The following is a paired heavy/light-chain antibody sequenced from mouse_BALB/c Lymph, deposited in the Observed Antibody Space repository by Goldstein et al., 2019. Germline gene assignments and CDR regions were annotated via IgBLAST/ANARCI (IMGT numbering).Light chain of an antibody. J-gene: IGKJ2*01. V-gene: IGKV13-84*01. Sequence: DIQMTQSSSSFSVSLGDRVTITCKASEDIYNRLAWYQQKPGNAPRLLISGATSLETGVPSRFSGSGSGKDYTLSITSLQTEDVATYYCQQYWSTMYTFGGGTKLEIK. CDR1: EDIYNR. CDR3: QQYWSTMYT. CDR2: GAT.
Heavy chain of an antibody. Sequence: QVQLQQPGAELVKPGASVKLSCKASGYTFTSYWMHWVKQRPGQGLEWIGEIDPSDSYTNYNQKFKGKATLTVDKSSSTAYMQLSSLTSEDSAVYYCARRGAQRADWYFDVWGAGTTVTVSS. J-gene: IGHJ1*01. V-gene: IGHV1-69*02. CDR1: GYTFTSYW. CDR3: ARRGAQRADWYFDV. CDR2: IDPSDSYT.